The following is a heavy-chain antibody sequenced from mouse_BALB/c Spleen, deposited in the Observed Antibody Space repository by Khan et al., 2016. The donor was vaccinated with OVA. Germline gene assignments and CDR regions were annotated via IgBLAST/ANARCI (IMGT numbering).Heavy chain of an antibody. CDR2: ISSAGTYT. CDR1: GFTFSNYA. D-gene: IGHD4-1*01. CDR3: ASHLTGSFAY. J-gene: IGHJ3*01. V-gene: IGHV5-6*01. Sequence: EVELVESGGDLVKPGGSLKLSCAASGFTFSNYAMSWVRRTPDKRLEWVATISSAGTYTYYPDSVKGRFTIYRNNAKNNLHLQMSSLKSEDTAMFYCASHLTGSFAYGGQGTLVTVSA.